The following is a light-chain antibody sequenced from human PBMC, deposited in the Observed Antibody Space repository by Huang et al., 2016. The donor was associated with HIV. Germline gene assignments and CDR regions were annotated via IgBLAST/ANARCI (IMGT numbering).Light chain of an antibody. V-gene: IGKV2-30*02. CDR1: QSLVHSDGNTY. CDR2: KVS. Sequence: DVVMTQSPLSLPVTLGQPASISCRSSQSLVHSDGNTYLNWFQQRPGQSPRRLIYKVSNRDSGVPDRVSGSGSGTDFTLKISRVEAEDVGVYYCMQRTHWPTFGQGTKLEIK. CDR3: MQRTHWPT. J-gene: IGKJ2*01.